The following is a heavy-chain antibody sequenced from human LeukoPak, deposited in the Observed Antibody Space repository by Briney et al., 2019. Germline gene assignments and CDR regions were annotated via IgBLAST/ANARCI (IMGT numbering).Heavy chain of an antibody. CDR2: ISGSGSST. CDR1: GFTFSSYA. V-gene: IGHV3-23*01. CDR3: AKGVAVASPYYFDY. Sequence: EGSLRLSCAASGFTFSSYAMSWVRQAPGKGLEWVSPISGSGSSTYYADSVKGRFTISRDNSKNTLYLQMNSLRAEDTAAYYCAKGVAVASPYYFDYWGQGTLVTVSS. D-gene: IGHD6-19*01. J-gene: IGHJ4*02.